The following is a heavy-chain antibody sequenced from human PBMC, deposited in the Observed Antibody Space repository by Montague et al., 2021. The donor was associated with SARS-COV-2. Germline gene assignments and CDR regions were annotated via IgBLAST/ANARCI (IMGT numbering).Heavy chain of an antibody. V-gene: IGHV2-5*02. Sequence: PALGKPTQTLTLTCTFSGFSLSTDGVGVGWIRQPPGKALEWLALIYWDDDKRYRPGLQSRLTITKGTSENQVVLTMTNMDPVDTATYYCAHRYYSGSGSSASAVLDYWGQGTLVTVSS. CDR3: AHRYYSGSGSSASAVLDY. J-gene: IGHJ4*02. CDR1: GFSLSTDGVG. D-gene: IGHD3-10*01. CDR2: IYWDDDK.